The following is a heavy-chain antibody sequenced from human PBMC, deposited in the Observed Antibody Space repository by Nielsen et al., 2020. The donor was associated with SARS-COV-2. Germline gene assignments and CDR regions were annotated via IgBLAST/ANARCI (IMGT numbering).Heavy chain of an antibody. D-gene: IGHD2-15*01. CDR1: GFTFDDYA. V-gene: IGHV3-9*01. CDR2: ISWNSGSI. Sequence: SLKISCAASGFTFDDYAMHWVRQPPGKGLEWVSGISWNSGSIGYADSVKGRFTISRDNAKNSLYLQMNSLRVEDTAVYHCAKSGGNWVSFFDPWGQGSLVTVSS. J-gene: IGHJ5*02. CDR3: AKSGGNWVSFFDP.